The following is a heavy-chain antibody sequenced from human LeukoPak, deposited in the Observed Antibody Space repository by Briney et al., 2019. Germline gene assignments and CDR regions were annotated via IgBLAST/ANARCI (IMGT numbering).Heavy chain of an antibody. CDR3: AYTNNLKY. J-gene: IGHJ4*02. D-gene: IGHD3-16*01. Sequence: AGSLRLSCAASGLTLSGQWMNWVRQAPGQGLEWVGNINHDGSEKYYVDSVKGSFTISRDDAKHSLSLQMNSVRAEDTAVYYCAYTNNLKYWGQGTLVTVSS. V-gene: IGHV3-7*01. CDR2: INHDGSEK. CDR1: GLTLSGQW.